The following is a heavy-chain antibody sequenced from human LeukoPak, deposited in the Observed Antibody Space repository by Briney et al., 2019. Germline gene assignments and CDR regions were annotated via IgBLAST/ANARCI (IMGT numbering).Heavy chain of an antibody. J-gene: IGHJ5*02. CDR3: ARQPSPTAIGWFDP. CDR2: IYPGDSDI. Sequence: PGESLKISCWDSGSSFTSYWIGWVRQMPGKGLEWMGIIYPGDSDIRYSPSFQGQVTISADKSISTAYLQWSSLKASDTAMYYCARQPSPTAIGWFDPWGQGTLVTVSS. V-gene: IGHV5-51*01. CDR1: GSSFTSYW. D-gene: IGHD5-18*01.